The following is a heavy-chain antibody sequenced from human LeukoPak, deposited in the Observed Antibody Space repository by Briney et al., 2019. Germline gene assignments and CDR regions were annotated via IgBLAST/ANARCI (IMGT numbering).Heavy chain of an antibody. CDR2: IYHSGST. CDR3: ARVYCSSSSCYYFDY. CDR1: GGSITSSNW. J-gene: IGHJ4*01. V-gene: IGHV4-4*02. Sequence: PSETLSLTCAVSGGSITSSNWWTWVRQPPGKGLEWIGEIYHSGSTNYNPSLQSRVTMSVDKSKNLFSLKLSSVTAADTAMYYCARVYCSSSSCYYFDYWGHGTLVTVSS. D-gene: IGHD2-2*01.